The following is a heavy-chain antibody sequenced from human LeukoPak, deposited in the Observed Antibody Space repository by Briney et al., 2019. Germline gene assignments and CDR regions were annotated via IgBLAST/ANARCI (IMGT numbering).Heavy chain of an antibody. J-gene: IGHJ4*02. V-gene: IGHV3-7*03. CDR1: GSYW. Sequence: GGSLRLSCAASGSYWMHWVRQAPGKGLEWVANIKLDGSEKNYVDSVKGRFTISRDNTKNSLYLQMNSLRAEDTAVFYCARDQYDTWSRRGNFDSWGQGTLVIVSS. CDR3: ARDQYDTWSRRGNFDS. D-gene: IGHD3-3*01. CDR2: IKLDGSEK.